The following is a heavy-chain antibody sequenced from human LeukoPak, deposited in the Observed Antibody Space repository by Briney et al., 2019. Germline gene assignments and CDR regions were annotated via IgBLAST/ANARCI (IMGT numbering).Heavy chain of an antibody. CDR3: VRERGPFDGFDI. J-gene: IGHJ3*02. CDR1: GFAFSNYG. V-gene: IGHV3-33*01. CDR2: IWSDGNNR. Sequence: GGSLRLSCAASGFAFSNYGMHWVRQAPGQGLEWVAVIWSDGNNRYYTDSVKGRFILSRDNSKNTLSLQMNSLRAEDTAVYYCVRERGPFDGFDIWGQGTMVTVFS.